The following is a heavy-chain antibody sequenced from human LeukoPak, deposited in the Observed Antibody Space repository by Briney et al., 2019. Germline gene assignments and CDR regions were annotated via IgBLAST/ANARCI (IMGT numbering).Heavy chain of an antibody. D-gene: IGHD5-24*01. Sequence: PSETLSLTCTVSGGSISSYYWSWIRQPPGKGLEWIGYIYYSGSTNYNPSLKSRAAISVDTSKNQFSLRLSSVTAADTAVYYCARGGRDGYTMYDFDYWGQGTLVTVSS. J-gene: IGHJ4*02. V-gene: IGHV4-59*01. CDR1: GGSISSYY. CDR2: IYYSGST. CDR3: ARGGRDGYTMYDFDY.